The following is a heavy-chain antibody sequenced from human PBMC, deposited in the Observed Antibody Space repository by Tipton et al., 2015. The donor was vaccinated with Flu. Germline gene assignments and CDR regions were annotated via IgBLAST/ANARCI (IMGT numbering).Heavy chain of an antibody. J-gene: IGHJ5*02. Sequence: TLSLTCTVSGGFIRTGDYYWSWIRQHPGKGLEWIGYIYYSGSTYYNPSLKSRLTISVDTSKNQFSLKLSSVTAADTAVYYCAGYGIRGLIMRATWLDPWGQGTLVTVSS. CDR2: IYYSGST. CDR3: AGYGIRGLIMRATWLDP. CDR1: GGFIRTGDYY. D-gene: IGHD3-10*01. V-gene: IGHV4-31*03.